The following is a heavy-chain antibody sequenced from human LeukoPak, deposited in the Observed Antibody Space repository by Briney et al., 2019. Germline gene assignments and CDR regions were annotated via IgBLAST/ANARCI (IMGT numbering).Heavy chain of an antibody. D-gene: IGHD1-26*01. CDR3: VIRVGATGNAFDI. J-gene: IGHJ3*02. Sequence: SETLSLTCTVSGGSISSYYWSWIRQPPGKGLEWIGYIYYSGSTNYNPSLKSRVTISVDTSKNQFSLKLSSVTAADTAVYYCVIRVGATGNAFDIWGQGTMVTVSS. CDR2: IYYSGST. CDR1: GGSISSYY. V-gene: IGHV4-59*12.